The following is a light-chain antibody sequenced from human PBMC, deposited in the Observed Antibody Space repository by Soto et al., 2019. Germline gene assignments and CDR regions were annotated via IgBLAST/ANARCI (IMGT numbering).Light chain of an antibody. Sequence: EIVLTQSPGTLSLSPGERATLSCRTSQNINKYLACYQQKPGQAPRLLIYDASNRATRIPARFSGSASGTDFTLTITSLEPEDFAVYYCPQRSNWPITFGQGTRLEIK. J-gene: IGKJ5*01. CDR2: DAS. CDR3: PQRSNWPIT. CDR1: QNINKY. V-gene: IGKV3-11*01.